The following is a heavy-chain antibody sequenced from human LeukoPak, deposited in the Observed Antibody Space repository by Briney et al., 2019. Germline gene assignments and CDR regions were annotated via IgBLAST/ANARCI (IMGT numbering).Heavy chain of an antibody. CDR2: IRYDGSNK. CDR1: GFTFSSYG. CDR3: ARAAVAGTADAFDI. J-gene: IGHJ3*02. D-gene: IGHD6-19*01. V-gene: IGHV3-30*02. Sequence: GGSLRLSCAASGFTFSSYGMHWVRQAPGKGLEWVAFIRYDGSNKYYADSVKGRFTISRDNSKNTLYLQMNSLRAEDTAVYYCARAAVAGTADAFDIWGQGTMVTVSS.